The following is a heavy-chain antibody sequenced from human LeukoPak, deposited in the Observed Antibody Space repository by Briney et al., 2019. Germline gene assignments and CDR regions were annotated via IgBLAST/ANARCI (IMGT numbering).Heavy chain of an antibody. D-gene: IGHD1-26*01. J-gene: IGHJ4*02. Sequence: GGSLRLSCAASGFTFSDYYMSWVRQGPGKGLEWVSVISDSGGSTYYADSVKGRFTISRDNSKNTLYLQMNSLRAEDTAVYYCARDLRWMGGPGYWGQGTLVTVSS. V-gene: IGHV3-23*01. CDR1: GFTFSDYY. CDR3: ARDLRWMGGPGY. CDR2: ISDSGGST.